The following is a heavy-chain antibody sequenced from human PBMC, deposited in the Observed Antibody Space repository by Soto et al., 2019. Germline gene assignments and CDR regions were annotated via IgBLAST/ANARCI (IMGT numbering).Heavy chain of an antibody. CDR2: ISAYNGNT. D-gene: IGHD3-10*01. Sequence: ASVKVSCKASGYTFTSYGISWVRQAPGQGLEWKGWISAYNGNTNYAQKNQGRVNMNTDTSTSTAYIELRSLRSDDTAEYYSNAPKGVRGVIITNYYYYGMDVWGQGTTVTVSS. J-gene: IGHJ6*02. CDR1: GYTFTSYG. V-gene: IGHV1-18*01. CDR3: NAPKGVRGVIITNYYYYGMDV.